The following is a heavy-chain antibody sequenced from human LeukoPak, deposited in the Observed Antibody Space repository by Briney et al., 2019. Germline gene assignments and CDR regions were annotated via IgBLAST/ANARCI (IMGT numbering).Heavy chain of an antibody. CDR3: ATYSSSWYYFDY. CDR1: GYTSTGYY. CDR2: INPNSGGT. V-gene: IGHV1-2*02. J-gene: IGHJ4*02. D-gene: IGHD6-13*01. Sequence: ASVKVSCKASGYTSTGYYMHWVRQAPGQGLEWMGWINPNSGGTNYAQKFQGRVTMTRDTSISTAYMELSRLRSDDTAVYYCATYSSSWYYFDYWGQGTLVTVSS.